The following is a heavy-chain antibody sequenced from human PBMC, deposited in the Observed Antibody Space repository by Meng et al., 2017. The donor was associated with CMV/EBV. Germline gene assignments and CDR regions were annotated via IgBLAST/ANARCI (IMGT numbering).Heavy chain of an antibody. V-gene: IGHV4-34*01. J-gene: IGHJ5*02. D-gene: IGHD1-26*01. CDR2: INHSGST. CDR3: ARGVGGWFDP. CDR1: GGSFSGYY. Sequence: QVQRQQVGAGLLKPSETLSLTCAVYGGSFSGYYWSWIRQPPGKGLEWIGEINHSGSTNYNPSLKSRVTISVDTSKNQFSLKLSSVTAADTAVYYCARGVGGWFDPWGQGTLVTVSS.